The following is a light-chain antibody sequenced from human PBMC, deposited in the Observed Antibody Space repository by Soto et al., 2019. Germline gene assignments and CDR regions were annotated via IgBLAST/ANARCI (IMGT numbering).Light chain of an antibody. Sequence: AIRMTQSPSSFSASTGDRVTITCRASQGISSNLAWYQVKPGKAPRLLIYTASSWETGVPSRFSGSGSGTDFTLTISSLQSEDFAVYYCQQYFSYPLTFGGGTKVEIK. V-gene: IGKV1-8*01. CDR3: QQYFSYPLT. CDR1: QGISSN. J-gene: IGKJ4*01. CDR2: TAS.